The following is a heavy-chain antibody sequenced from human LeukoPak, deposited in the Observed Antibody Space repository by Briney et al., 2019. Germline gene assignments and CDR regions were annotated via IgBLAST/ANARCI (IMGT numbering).Heavy chain of an antibody. Sequence: PSETLSLTCAVYGGSFSGYYWSWIRQPPGKGLEWIGEINHSGSTNYNPSLKSRVTISVDTSKNQFSLKLSSVTAADTAVYYCARHSPSYYDFDYWGQGTLVTVSS. D-gene: IGHD3-3*01. J-gene: IGHJ4*02. V-gene: IGHV4-34*01. CDR2: INHSGST. CDR1: GGSFSGYY. CDR3: ARHSPSYYDFDY.